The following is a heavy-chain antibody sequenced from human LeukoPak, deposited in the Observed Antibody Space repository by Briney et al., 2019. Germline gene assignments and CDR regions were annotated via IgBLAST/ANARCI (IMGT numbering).Heavy chain of an antibody. V-gene: IGHV3-21*01. CDR1: GFTFSSYW. D-gene: IGHD2-15*01. J-gene: IGHJ6*03. Sequence: GGSLRLSCAASGFTFSSYWMNWVRQAPGKGLEWVSSISSSSSYIYYADSVKGRFTISRDNAKNSLYLQMNSLRAEDTAVYYCARDDIIHYYYYYYMDVWGKGTTVTVSS. CDR2: ISSSSSYI. CDR3: ARDDIIHYYYYYYMDV.